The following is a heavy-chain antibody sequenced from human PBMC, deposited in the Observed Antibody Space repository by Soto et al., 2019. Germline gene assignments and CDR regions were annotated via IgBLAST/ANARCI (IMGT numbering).Heavy chain of an antibody. D-gene: IGHD1-26*01. CDR1: GGSISSYY. CDR3: ARGLVGATYRYYFDY. Sequence: SETLSLTCTVSGGSISSYYWSWIRQPAGKGLEWIGRIYTSGSTNYNPSLKSRVTMSVDTSKNQFSLKLSSVAAADTAVYYCARGLVGATYRYYFDYWGQGTLVTVSS. V-gene: IGHV4-4*07. CDR2: IYTSGST. J-gene: IGHJ4*02.